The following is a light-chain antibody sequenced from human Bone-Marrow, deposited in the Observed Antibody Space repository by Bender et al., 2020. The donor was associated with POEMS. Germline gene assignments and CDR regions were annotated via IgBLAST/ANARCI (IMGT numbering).Light chain of an antibody. CDR3: FSYAGRGNLL. CDR2: EAT. V-gene: IGLV2-23*01. CDR1: SSDVGSHNF. Sequence: HSALTQPASVSGSPGQSIAISCTGTSSDVGSHNFVSWYQHHPGQAPRLLIYEATTRPSGVSRRFSGSKSGNTASLTISGLQAEDEAYYYCFSYAGRGNLLFGGGTKLTVL. J-gene: IGLJ3*02.